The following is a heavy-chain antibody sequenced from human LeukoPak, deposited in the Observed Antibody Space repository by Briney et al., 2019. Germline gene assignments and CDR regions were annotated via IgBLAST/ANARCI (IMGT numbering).Heavy chain of an antibody. CDR3: ATSEEYCSSTSCFTNWYFDL. D-gene: IGHD2-2*02. CDR1: GGSISSSSYY. V-gene: IGHV4-39*01. J-gene: IGHJ2*01. Sequence: SETLSLTCTVSGGSISSSSYYWGWIRQPPGKGLEWIGSIYYSGSTYYNPSLKSRVTISVDTSKNQFSLKLSSVTAADTAVYYCATSEEYCSSTSCFTNWYFDLWGRGTLVTVSS. CDR2: IYYSGST.